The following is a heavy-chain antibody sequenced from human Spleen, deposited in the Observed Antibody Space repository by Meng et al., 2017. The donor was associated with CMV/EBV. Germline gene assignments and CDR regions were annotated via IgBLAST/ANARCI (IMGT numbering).Heavy chain of an antibody. V-gene: IGHV4-34*01. Sequence: SETLSLTCAVYGGSFSGYYWSWIRQPPGKGLEWIGEINHSGSTNYNPSLKSRVTISVDTSKNQFSLKLSSVTAADTAVYYCARGSYDFWSGRKVLYYFDYWGQGTRVTVSS. CDR2: INHSGST. J-gene: IGHJ4*02. CDR3: ARGSYDFWSGRKVLYYFDY. D-gene: IGHD3-3*01. CDR1: GGSFSGYY.